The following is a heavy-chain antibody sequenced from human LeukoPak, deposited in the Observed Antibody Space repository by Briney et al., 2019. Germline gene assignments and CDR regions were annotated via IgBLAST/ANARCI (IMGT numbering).Heavy chain of an antibody. CDR1: GFNFKNAW. CDR2: INHNGNVN. J-gene: IGHJ6*02. V-gene: IGHV3-7*03. Sequence: GGSLRLSCAGSGFNFKNAWMNWARQAPGKGLEWVASINHNGNVNYYVDSVKGRFTISRDNAKNSLYLQMSNLRAEDTAVYFCARGGGLDVWGQGATVTVSS. D-gene: IGHD3-16*01. CDR3: ARGGGLDV.